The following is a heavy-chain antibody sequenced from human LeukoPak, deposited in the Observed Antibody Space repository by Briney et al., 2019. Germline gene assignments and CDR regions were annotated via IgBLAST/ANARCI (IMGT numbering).Heavy chain of an antibody. CDR1: GGSFSGYY. Sequence: SETLSLTCAVYGGSFSGYYWSWIRQPPGKGLEWLGEINHSGSTNYNPSLKSRVTISVDTSKNQFSLKLSSVTAADTAVYYCASAAAGTFDPWGQGTLVTVSS. D-gene: IGHD6-13*01. CDR2: INHSGST. CDR3: ASAAAGTFDP. J-gene: IGHJ5*02. V-gene: IGHV4-34*01.